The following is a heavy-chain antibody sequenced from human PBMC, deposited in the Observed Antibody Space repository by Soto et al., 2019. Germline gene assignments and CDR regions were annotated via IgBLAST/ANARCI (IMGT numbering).Heavy chain of an antibody. V-gene: IGHV3-30*03. CDR3: ARETTVVTPPGWFDP. Sequence: GGSLILSCAASGFSFSTYGMHWVRQAPGKGLEWVAFISNDGSNKYYADSVKGRFTISRDNSKNTLYLQMNSLRSEDTAVYYCARETTVVTPPGWFDPWGQGTLVTVSS. J-gene: IGHJ5*02. CDR1: GFSFSTYG. D-gene: IGHD4-17*01. CDR2: ISNDGSNK.